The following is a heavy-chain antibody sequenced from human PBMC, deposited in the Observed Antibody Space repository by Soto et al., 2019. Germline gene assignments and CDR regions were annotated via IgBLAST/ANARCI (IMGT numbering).Heavy chain of an antibody. Sequence: QEQLVQSGAEVKKPGASVKVSCKTSGYTFTDYDINWVRQATGQGLEWIGWMNPNSGETGYAQKFQVRVTMTRSASLSTAYLELSSLRYEDTAVYYCARVAVAARPRWYNWFDPWGQGTLVTVSS. J-gene: IGHJ5*02. V-gene: IGHV1-8*01. CDR1: GYTFTDYD. CDR2: MNPNSGET. D-gene: IGHD2-15*01. CDR3: ARVAVAARPRWYNWFDP.